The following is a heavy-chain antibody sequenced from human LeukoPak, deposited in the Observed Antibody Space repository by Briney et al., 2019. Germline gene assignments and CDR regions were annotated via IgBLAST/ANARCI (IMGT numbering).Heavy chain of an antibody. J-gene: IGHJ4*02. CDR2: INPSGRTT. V-gene: IGHV1-46*04. CDR1: GYSFTSYY. CDR3: AREEEGGTFDY. D-gene: IGHD3-16*01. Sequence: ASVKVSCKASGYSFTSYYMHWVRQAPGQGLEWMGIINPSGRTTFYAQKLQGRVTVTRDTSTSTVYMELSSLRSEDTAVYYCAREEEGGTFDYWGQGTLVTVSS.